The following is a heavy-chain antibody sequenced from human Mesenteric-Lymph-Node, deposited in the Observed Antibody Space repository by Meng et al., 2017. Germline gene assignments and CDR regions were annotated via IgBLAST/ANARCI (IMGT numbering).Heavy chain of an antibody. CDR3: ARVPGQQLEGMMYFDY. J-gene: IGHJ4*02. CDR1: GYTFTSYY. Sequence: SVKVSCKASGYTFTSYYMHWVRQAPGQGLEWMGIINPSGGSTSYAQKFQGRVTMTRDTSTSTVYMELSSLRSEDTAVYYCARVPGQQLEGMMYFDYWGQGTLVTVSS. V-gene: IGHV1-46*01. D-gene: IGHD6-13*01. CDR2: INPSGGST.